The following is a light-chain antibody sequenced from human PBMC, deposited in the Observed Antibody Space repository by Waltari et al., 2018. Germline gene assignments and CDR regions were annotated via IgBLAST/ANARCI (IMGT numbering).Light chain of an antibody. Sequence: ETIMTQSPAILSVSPGETATLSCRPRKSIGNNLARYEQTPGQAPILLIYFASSRGNGIPARFFGAEAGKDFTLSISRLQSEDFAVYYCQQYNEGLYTFGQGTKVDLK. J-gene: IGKJ2*01. CDR2: FAS. CDR1: KSIGNN. V-gene: IGKV3-15*01. CDR3: QQYNEGLYT.